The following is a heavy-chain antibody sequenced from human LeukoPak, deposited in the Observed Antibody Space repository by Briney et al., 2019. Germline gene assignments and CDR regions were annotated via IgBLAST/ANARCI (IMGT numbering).Heavy chain of an antibody. CDR2: ISGGSEAI. D-gene: IGHD3-10*01. J-gene: IGHJ6*02. Sequence: GGPWEFSVTALGFMLRIYNRDWSRKAPGKGLEWVSYISGGSEAIYYADSVKGRFTISRDNAQDSLYLQMNGLRAEDAAVYYCVRDSGRGYGMDVWGQGTTVTV. CDR1: GFMLRIYN. V-gene: IGHV3-48*01. CDR3: VRDSGRGYGMDV.